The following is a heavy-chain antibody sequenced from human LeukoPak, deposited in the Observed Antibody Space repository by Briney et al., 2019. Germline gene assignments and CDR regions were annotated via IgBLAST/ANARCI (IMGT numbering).Heavy chain of an antibody. D-gene: IGHD3-10*01. CDR1: GFTFSSYA. CDR2: IWSEGTIQ. Sequence: HPGRSLRLSCAASGFTFSSYAMHWVRQAPGKGLEWLAVIWSEGTIQLYADSAKGRFTISKDDLKNTLYLQMNSLRVEDTAIYYCARDYKTGHTDYWGQGTLVTVSS. V-gene: IGHV3-33*08. J-gene: IGHJ4*02. CDR3: ARDYKTGHTDY.